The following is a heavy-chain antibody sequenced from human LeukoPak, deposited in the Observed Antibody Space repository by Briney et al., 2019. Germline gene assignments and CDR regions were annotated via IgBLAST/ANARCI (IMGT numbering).Heavy chain of an antibody. V-gene: IGHV1-46*01. CDR2: INPSGGST. Sequence: ASVKISCKASGYTFTSYYMHWVRQAPGQGLEWMGIINPSGGSTSYAQKFQGRVTMTRDTSTSTVYMELSSLRSEDTAVYYCARDGSGVGQGDHFHYWGQGTLVTVSS. D-gene: IGHD3-10*01. CDR3: ARDGSGVGQGDHFHY. J-gene: IGHJ4*02. CDR1: GYTFTSYY.